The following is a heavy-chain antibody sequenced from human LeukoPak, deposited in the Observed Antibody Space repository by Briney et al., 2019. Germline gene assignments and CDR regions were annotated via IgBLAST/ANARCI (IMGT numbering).Heavy chain of an antibody. V-gene: IGHV3-33*01. CDR3: ARDSSSSWYWGDY. D-gene: IGHD6-13*01. CDR1: GFTFSSYG. J-gene: IGHJ4*02. Sequence: GRSLRLSCAASGFTFSSYGMHWVRQAPGKGLEWVAVIWYDGSNKYYADSVKGRFTISRDNSKNTLYLQMNSLRAEDTAVYYCARDSSSSWYWGDYWGQGTLVIVSS. CDR2: IWYDGSNK.